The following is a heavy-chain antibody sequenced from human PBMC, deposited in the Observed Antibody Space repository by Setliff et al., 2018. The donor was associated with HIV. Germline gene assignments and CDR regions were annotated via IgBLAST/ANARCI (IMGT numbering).Heavy chain of an antibody. V-gene: IGHV3-74*01. Sequence: GGSLRLSCAASGFTFSYYWMHWVRQAPGKGPVWVARIDANGRGTSYADSVKGRFTISRDNAKNMLYVQMNSLRAEDTAVYYCARGGAGSFDYWGQGTLVTVSS. CDR1: GFTFSYYW. J-gene: IGHJ4*02. CDR2: IDANGRGT. D-gene: IGHD3-16*01. CDR3: ARGGAGSFDY.